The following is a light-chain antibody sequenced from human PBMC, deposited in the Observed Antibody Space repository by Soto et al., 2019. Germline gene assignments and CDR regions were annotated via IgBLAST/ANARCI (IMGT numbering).Light chain of an antibody. J-gene: IGLJ2*01. CDR1: SSNIGSNY. Sequence: QSVLTQPPSASGTPGQRVTISCSGSSSNIGSNYVYWYQHLPGTAPKLLIYKNNQRPSGVPDRFSGSKSGTSASLAISGLRSEDESDYYCAVWDDSLSVVFGGGTKLTVL. CDR3: AVWDDSLSVV. V-gene: IGLV1-47*01. CDR2: KNN.